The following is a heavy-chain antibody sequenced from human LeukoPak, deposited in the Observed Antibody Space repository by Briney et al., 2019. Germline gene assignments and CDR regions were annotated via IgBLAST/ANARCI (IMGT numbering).Heavy chain of an antibody. CDR2: ISGSGGST. J-gene: IGHJ4*02. Sequence: PGGSLRLSCAASGFTFSSYVMSWVRQAPGKGLEWVSVISGSGGSTYYAESVKGRFTISRDNSKNTLYLQMNSLRAEDTAVYYCAKDSNYASPTLRSLGYWGQGNLVTVSS. CDR1: GFTFSSYV. D-gene: IGHD4-11*01. CDR3: AKDSNYASPTLRSLGY. V-gene: IGHV3-23*01.